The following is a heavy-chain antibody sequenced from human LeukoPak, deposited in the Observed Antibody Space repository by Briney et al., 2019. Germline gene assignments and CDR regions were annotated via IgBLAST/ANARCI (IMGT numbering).Heavy chain of an antibody. Sequence: PSETLSLTCAVYGGSFSGYYWSWIRQPPGKGLEWIGEINHSGSTNYNPSLKSRATISVDTSKNQFSLKLSSVTAADTAVYYCARGVAARPHYYYYYYMDVWGKGTTVTVSS. J-gene: IGHJ6*03. D-gene: IGHD6-6*01. CDR2: INHSGST. V-gene: IGHV4-34*01. CDR1: GGSFSGYY. CDR3: ARGVAARPHYYYYYYMDV.